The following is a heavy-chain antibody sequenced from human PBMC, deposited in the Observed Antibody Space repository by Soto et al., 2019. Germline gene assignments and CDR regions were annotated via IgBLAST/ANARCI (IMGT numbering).Heavy chain of an antibody. CDR2: ISYDGSNK. CDR3: ARGPYCSSTSCYNRYYYYYGMDV. D-gene: IGHD2-2*02. Sequence: QVQLVESGGGVVQPGRSLRLSCAASGFTFSSYAMHWVRQAPGKGLEWVAVISYDGSNKYYADSVKGRFTISRDNSKNTLYLQMNSRRAEDTAVYYCARGPYCSSTSCYNRYYYYYGMDVWGQGTTVTVSS. CDR1: GFTFSSYA. J-gene: IGHJ6*02. V-gene: IGHV3-30*14.